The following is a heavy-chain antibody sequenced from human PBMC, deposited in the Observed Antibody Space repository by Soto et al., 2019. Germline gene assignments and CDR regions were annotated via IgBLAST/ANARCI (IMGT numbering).Heavy chain of an antibody. J-gene: IGHJ5*02. CDR3: ARGQGTRENWFDP. D-gene: IGHD3-10*01. CDR2: IYHSGST. V-gene: IGHV4-4*02. CDR1: GGSISSSNW. Sequence: QVQLQESGPGLVKPSGTLSLTCAVSGGSISSSNWWSWVRQPPGKGVEWIGEIYHSGSTNYNPSLKGRVTISVDKSKNQFSLKLSSVTAADTAVYYCARGQGTRENWFDPWGQGPLVTVSS.